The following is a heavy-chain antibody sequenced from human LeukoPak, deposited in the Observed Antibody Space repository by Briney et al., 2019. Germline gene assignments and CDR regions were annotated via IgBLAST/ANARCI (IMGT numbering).Heavy chain of an antibody. V-gene: IGHV3-23*01. J-gene: IGHJ4*02. CDR1: GFTFSSYA. Sequence: PGGSLRLSCAASGFTFSSYAMSWVRQAPGKGLEWVSGISGSGSSTFYADSAKGRFNISRDNSKNMVYLQMNRLRADDTAVYHCAKEGYASSWYRFDSWGQGTLVTVCS. D-gene: IGHD6-13*01. CDR2: ISGSGSST. CDR3: AKEGYASSWYRFDS.